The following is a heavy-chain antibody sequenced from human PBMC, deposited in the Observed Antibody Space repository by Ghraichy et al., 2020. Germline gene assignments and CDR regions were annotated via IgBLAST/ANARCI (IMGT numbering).Heavy chain of an antibody. CDR3: AKGGPGKRIDY. D-gene: IGHD3-10*01. Sequence: GGSLRLSCAASGFTFSNFPMTWVRQAPGKGLDWVSAISNSDGNTYYADSVKGQFTSSRDNSINTLYLQMSSLRAEDTAIYYCAKGGPGKRIDYWGQGTLVTVSS. V-gene: IGHV3-23*01. CDR2: ISNSDGNT. CDR1: GFTFSNFP. J-gene: IGHJ4*02.